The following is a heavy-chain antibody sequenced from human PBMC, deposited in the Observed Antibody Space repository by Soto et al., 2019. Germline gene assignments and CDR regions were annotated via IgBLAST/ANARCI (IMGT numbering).Heavy chain of an antibody. CDR1: GGSFSGYY. V-gene: IGHV4-34*01. CDR2: INHSGST. D-gene: IGHD4-17*01. CDR3: ARGQGGEDFDY. J-gene: IGHJ4*02. Sequence: SETLSLTCAVYGGSFSGYYWSWIRQPPGKGLEWIGEINHSGSTNYNPSLKSRVTISVDTSKNQFSLKLSSVTAADTAVYYCARGQGGEDFDYWGQGTLVTVSS.